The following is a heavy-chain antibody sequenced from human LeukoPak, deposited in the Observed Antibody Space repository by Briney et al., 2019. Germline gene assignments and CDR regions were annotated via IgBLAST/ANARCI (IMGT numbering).Heavy chain of an antibody. Sequence: SETLSLTCTVSGGSISTYYWSWIRQPPGKGLEWIGYVDHTGSTKFNPSLNGRVSISRDTSNNFFSLRLRSVTAADTAVYFCARGRVSSSTWYSTYYYFFYMDFWGKGTTVTVSS. D-gene: IGHD4-11*01. CDR3: ARGRVSSSTWYSTYYYFFYMDF. CDR1: GGSISTYY. V-gene: IGHV4-59*01. J-gene: IGHJ6*03. CDR2: VDHTGST.